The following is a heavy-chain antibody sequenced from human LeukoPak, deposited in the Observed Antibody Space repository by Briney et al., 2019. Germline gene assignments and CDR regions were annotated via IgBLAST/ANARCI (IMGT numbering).Heavy chain of an antibody. CDR1: GFTFSGYA. V-gene: IGHV3-23*01. CDR3: TKVQARPNLTPNCFDY. CDR2: ISGSGGST. J-gene: IGHJ4*02. D-gene: IGHD2-15*01. Sequence: GGSLILSCAASGFTFSGYAMSSVRQAPGKGLEWVSVISGSGGSTYYAGSVKGRFTIFRDNSKNMLYLQMDSLRAEDTAVYYCTKVQARPNLTPNCFDYWGQGTLVTVSS.